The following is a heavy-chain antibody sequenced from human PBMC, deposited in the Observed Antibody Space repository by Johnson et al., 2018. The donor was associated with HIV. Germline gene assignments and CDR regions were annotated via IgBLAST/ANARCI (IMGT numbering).Heavy chain of an antibody. V-gene: IGHV3-7*01. Sequence: VQLVESGGGLIQPGGSLRLSCAASGFTFSSYWMSWVRQAPGKGLAWVANIKHDGSEKYYVDSVKGRFTISRDNSKNTMFLQMNSLRPEDTAMYYCAREQATLWFRASGAAFDIWGQGTMVTVSS. CDR3: AREQATLWFRASGAAFDI. D-gene: IGHD3-10*01. CDR2: IKHDGSEK. J-gene: IGHJ3*02. CDR1: GFTFSSYW.